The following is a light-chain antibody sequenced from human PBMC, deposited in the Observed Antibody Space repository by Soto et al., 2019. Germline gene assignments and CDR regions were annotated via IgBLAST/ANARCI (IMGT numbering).Light chain of an antibody. CDR1: SSDVGGYTY. V-gene: IGLV2-14*03. CDR3: SSYTSSTTLL. CDR2: DVS. J-gene: IGLJ2*01. Sequence: ALTQPASVSGSPGQSITISCTGTSSDVGGYTYVSWYQHHPGKAPKLMIYDVSNRPSGVSNRFSGSKSGSTASLTISGLQAEDEADYYCSSYTSSTTLLFGGGTKLTVL.